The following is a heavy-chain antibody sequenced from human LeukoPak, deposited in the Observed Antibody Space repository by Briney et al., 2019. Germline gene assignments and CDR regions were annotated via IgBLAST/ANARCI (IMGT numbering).Heavy chain of an antibody. D-gene: IGHD3-22*01. CDR2: IYYSGST. J-gene: IGHJ1*01. CDR1: GGSISSSTYY. CDR3: ARGGNYDSSGSRAEYFRH. V-gene: IGHV4-39*01. Sequence: PSETLSLTCTVSGGSISSSTYYWGWIRPPPGKGLEWIGSIYYSGSTYYNPSLKSRVTISVDTSKNQFSLKTSSVTAADTAVYYCARGGNYDSSGSRAEYFRHWGQGTLVTVSS.